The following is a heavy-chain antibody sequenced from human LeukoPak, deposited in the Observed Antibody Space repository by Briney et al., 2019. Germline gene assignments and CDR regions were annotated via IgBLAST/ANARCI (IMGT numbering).Heavy chain of an antibody. Sequence: GGSLRLSCATSGFTFSNAWMNWVRQAPGKGLEWVGRIRSNSDGGTIDYAAPVKGRFTLSRDDSKTTLYLQMNSLQTEDTAVYYCARQMQSHGNFDSWGQGTLVTVSS. CDR1: GFTFSNAW. D-gene: IGHD1-26*01. CDR3: ARQMQSHGNFDS. J-gene: IGHJ4*02. CDR2: IRSNSDGGTI. V-gene: IGHV3-15*07.